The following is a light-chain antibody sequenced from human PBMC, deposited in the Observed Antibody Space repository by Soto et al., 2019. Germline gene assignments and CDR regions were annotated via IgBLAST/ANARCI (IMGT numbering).Light chain of an antibody. CDR3: ALYMGSGIWV. CDR2: STN. CDR1: SGSVSTSYY. J-gene: IGLJ3*02. V-gene: IGLV8-61*01. Sequence: QTVVTQGPSFSVSPGRTVTLTCGLSSGSVSTSYYPSWYQQTPGQAPRTLIYSTNTRPSGAPDRFSGSILGNKAALTITGAQSDDEADYYCALYMGSGIWVFGGGTKLTVL.